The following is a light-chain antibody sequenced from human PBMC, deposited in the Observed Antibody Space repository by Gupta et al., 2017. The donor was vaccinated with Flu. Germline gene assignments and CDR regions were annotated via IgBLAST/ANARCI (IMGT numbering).Light chain of an antibody. V-gene: IGKV3-11*01. CDR2: DVS. CDR1: QSVSSY. Sequence: PTTLSLSPGERATLSCRASQSVSSYLAWYQQKPGQAPRLLIHDVSNRAIGIPARFSGSGSGTDFTLTISSLEPEDFAVYYCQQRSNWPSTFGQGTKVEIK. CDR3: QQRSNWPST. J-gene: IGKJ1*01.